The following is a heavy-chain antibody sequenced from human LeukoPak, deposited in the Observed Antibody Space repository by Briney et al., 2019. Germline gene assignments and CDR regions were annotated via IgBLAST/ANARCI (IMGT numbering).Heavy chain of an antibody. V-gene: IGHV3-23*01. Sequence: GGSLRLSCAASGFTFSSYAMSWVRQAPGKGLEWVSAISGSGGSTYYADSVKGRFTISRDNSKNTLYLQMNSLRAEDTAVYYCARDARYYYGSGSLTDYWGQGTLVTVSS. CDR2: ISGSGGST. D-gene: IGHD3-10*01. CDR1: GFTFSSYA. J-gene: IGHJ4*02. CDR3: ARDARYYYGSGSLTDY.